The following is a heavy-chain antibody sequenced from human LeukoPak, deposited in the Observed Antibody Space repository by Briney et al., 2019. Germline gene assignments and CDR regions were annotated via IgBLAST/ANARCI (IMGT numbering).Heavy chain of an antibody. Sequence: PGGSLRLSCAASGFTFSSYWMSWVRQAPGKGLEWVANIKQDGSEKYYVDSVKSRFTISRDNAKNSLYLQMNSLRAEDTAVYYCARDRRRRVRGIHNNWFDPWAREPWSPSPQ. J-gene: IGHJ5*02. D-gene: IGHD3-10*01. CDR2: IKQDGSEK. CDR1: GFTFSSYW. V-gene: IGHV3-7*01. CDR3: ARDRRRRVRGIHNNWFDP.